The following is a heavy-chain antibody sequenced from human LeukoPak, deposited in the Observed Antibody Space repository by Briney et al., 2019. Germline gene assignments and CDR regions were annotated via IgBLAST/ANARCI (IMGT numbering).Heavy chain of an antibody. D-gene: IGHD3-10*01. CDR1: GFTFSSYG. CDR2: ISYDGSNK. CDR3: AKDMYYYGSGTLDY. V-gene: IGHV3-30*18. J-gene: IGHJ4*02. Sequence: GSLRLSCAASGFTFSSYGMHWVRQAPGKGLEWVAVISYDGSNKYYADSVKGRFTISRDNSKNTLYLQMNSLRAEDTAVYYCAKDMYYYGSGTLDYWGQGTLVTVSS.